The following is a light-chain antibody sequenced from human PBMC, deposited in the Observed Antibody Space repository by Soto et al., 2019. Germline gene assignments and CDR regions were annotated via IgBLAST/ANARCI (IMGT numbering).Light chain of an antibody. CDR3: QQYNSNSLT. V-gene: IGKV1-5*01. Sequence: DIQLTQSPSTLSASVGDRVTITCRASQNLDTWLAWYQQRPGKAPKLLIYDASTLQSGVPSTFSGSGSGTEFTLTISSLQPDDFATYYCQQYNSNSLTFGGGTKVEIK. J-gene: IGKJ4*01. CDR2: DAS. CDR1: QNLDTW.